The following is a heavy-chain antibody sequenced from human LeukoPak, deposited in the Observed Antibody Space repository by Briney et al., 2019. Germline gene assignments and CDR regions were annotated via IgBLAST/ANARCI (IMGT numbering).Heavy chain of an antibody. CDR2: TYTSGST. CDR3: AREEVATISGFDP. Sequence: SETLSLTCTVSRGSISSYYWSWIRQPAGKGLEWIGRTYTSGSTNYNPSLKSRVTMSVDTSKNQFSLKLSSVTAADTAVYYCAREEVATISGFDPWGQGTLVTVSS. V-gene: IGHV4-4*07. J-gene: IGHJ5*02. CDR1: RGSISSYY. D-gene: IGHD5-12*01.